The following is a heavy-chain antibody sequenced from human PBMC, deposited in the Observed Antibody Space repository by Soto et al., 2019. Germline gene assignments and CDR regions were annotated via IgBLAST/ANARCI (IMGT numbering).Heavy chain of an antibody. V-gene: IGHV1-69*04. D-gene: IGHD6-19*01. CDR2: IIPILGIA. CDR1: GGTFSSYT. Sequence: GASVKVSCKASGGTFSSYTISWVRQAPGQGLEWMGRIIPILGIANYAQKFQGRVTITADKSTSTAYMELSSLRSEDTAVYYCARDHSSALWRYFQHWGQGTLVTAPQ. CDR3: ARDHSSALWRYFQH. J-gene: IGHJ1*01.